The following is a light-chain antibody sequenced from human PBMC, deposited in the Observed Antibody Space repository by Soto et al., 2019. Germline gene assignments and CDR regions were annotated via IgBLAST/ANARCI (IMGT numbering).Light chain of an antibody. CDR1: SSDXXNYNY. CDR3: SSYTSSSPHV. V-gene: IGLV2-14*01. J-gene: IGLJ1*01. CDR2: DVS. Sequence: QSVLTQPASVSVSPGQSITISCTGTSSDXXNYNYVSWYRQYPGXAPKLMIYDVSNRPAGVSNSLSASKSGNTASLTISGLQAEDEADYYCSSYTSSSPHVFGTGTKVTVL.